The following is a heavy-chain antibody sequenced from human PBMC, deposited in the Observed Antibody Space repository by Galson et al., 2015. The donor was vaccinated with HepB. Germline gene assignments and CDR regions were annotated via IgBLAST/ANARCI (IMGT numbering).Heavy chain of an antibody. J-gene: IGHJ4*02. V-gene: IGHV3-49*03. D-gene: IGHD1-7*01. CDR2: IRSNTYGGTT. CDR3: TSGNFDGPFDY. Sequence: SLRLSCAVSRLSFGDYAMSWFRRAPGKGLEWVGFIRSNTYGGTTKYAASLKGRFSISRDDSKSIAYLQMNSLKTEDTAVHFCTSGNFDGPFDYWGQGTRVTVSS. CDR1: RLSFGDYA.